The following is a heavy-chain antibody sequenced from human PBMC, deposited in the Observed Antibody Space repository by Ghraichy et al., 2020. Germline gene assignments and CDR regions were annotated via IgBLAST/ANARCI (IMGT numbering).Heavy chain of an antibody. J-gene: IGHJ4*02. CDR2: IGTSGSTI. Sequence: GSLRLSCAASGFTFSSYEMNWVRQAPGKGLEWLSYIGTSGSTIYYADSVKGRFTISRDNAKSSLYLQMNSLRADDTALYYCARVFTRPGYSSGWGYWGQGTLVTVAS. V-gene: IGHV3-48*03. D-gene: IGHD6-19*01. CDR1: GFTFSSYE. CDR3: ARVFTRPGYSSGWGY.